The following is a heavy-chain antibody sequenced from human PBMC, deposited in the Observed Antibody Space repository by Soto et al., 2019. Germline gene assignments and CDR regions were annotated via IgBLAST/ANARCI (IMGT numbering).Heavy chain of an antibody. J-gene: IGHJ6*02. Sequence: PGESLKISCKGSGYSFTSYWINWVRQMPGKGLEWMGRIDPSDSYTNYSPSFQGHVTISADKSISTAYLQWSSLKASDTAMYYCARHYFDFWSGYPPMDVWGQGTTVTVSS. D-gene: IGHD3-3*01. CDR3: ARHYFDFWSGYPPMDV. CDR2: IDPSDSYT. CDR1: GYSFTSYW. V-gene: IGHV5-10-1*01.